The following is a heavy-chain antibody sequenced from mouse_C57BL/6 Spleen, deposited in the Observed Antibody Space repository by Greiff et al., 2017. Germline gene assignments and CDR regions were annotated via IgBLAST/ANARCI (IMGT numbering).Heavy chain of an antibody. V-gene: IGHV1-53*01. CDR3: ARADYGNYGYFDV. D-gene: IGHD2-1*01. Sequence: VQLQQPGTELVKPGASVKLSCKASGYTFTSYWMHWVKQRPGQGLEWIGNINPSNGGTNYNEKFKSKATLTVDKSSSTAYMQLSSLTSEDSAVYYCARADYGNYGYFDVWGTGTTVTVSS. J-gene: IGHJ1*03. CDR1: GYTFTSYW. CDR2: INPSNGGT.